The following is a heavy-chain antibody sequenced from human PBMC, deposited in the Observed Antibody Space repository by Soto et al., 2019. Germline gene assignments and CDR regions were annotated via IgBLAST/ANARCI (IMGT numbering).Heavy chain of an antibody. CDR3: ARSYSTGWYYFDY. CDR2: IHYSGST. J-gene: IGHJ4*02. V-gene: IGHV4-59*01. D-gene: IGHD6-19*01. Sequence: SDTLSLTCTVSGGSISSYYWSWIRQPPGKGLEWIGYIHYSGSTNYNPSLKSRVTISVDTSKNQFSLKLSSVTAADTAVYYCARSYSTGWYYFDYWGQGTLVTVS. CDR1: GGSISSYY.